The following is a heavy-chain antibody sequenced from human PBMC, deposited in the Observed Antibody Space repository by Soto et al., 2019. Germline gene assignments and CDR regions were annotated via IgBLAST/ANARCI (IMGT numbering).Heavy chain of an antibody. Sequence: SETLSLTCAVSGDSISSISHSSCIQQPPGRGLVWVASFYHTGNTSYNPSLKSRLTISVDTTKNQFSLSRRSVTAADSAVYYCARTEDVGYFPHWGQGNLVTVSS. CDR3: ARTEDVGYFPH. J-gene: IGHJ4*02. CDR1: GDSISSISH. D-gene: IGHD2-21*01. CDR2: FYHTGNT. V-gene: IGHV4-38-2*01.